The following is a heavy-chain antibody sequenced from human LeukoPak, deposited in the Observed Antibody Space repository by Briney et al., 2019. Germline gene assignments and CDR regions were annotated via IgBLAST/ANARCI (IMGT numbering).Heavy chain of an antibody. Sequence: SGYTFTGYYXXXXGQAPGQGVXXXXWINPNSGGTNYAQKFQGRVTMTRDTSISTAYMELSRLRSDDTAVYYCARFQRYSDAFDIWGQGTMVTVSS. V-gene: IGHV1-2*02. CDR2: INPNSGGT. J-gene: IGHJ3*02. D-gene: IGHD1-14*01. CDR1: GYTFTGYY. CDR3: ARFQRYSDAFDI.